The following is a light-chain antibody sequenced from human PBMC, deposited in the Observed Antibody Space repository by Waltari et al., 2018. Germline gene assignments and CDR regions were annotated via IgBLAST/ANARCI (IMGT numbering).Light chain of an antibody. CDR2: AAS. V-gene: IGKV1-39*01. Sequence: DIQMTQSPSSLSASVGDRVTISCRASQSMNSYLNWYQHKPGKAPKLLIYAASSLQSGVPSRFSGSGSRTDFTLTISSLQPEDFATYYCQQSYSTPPTFGQGTKVEIK. J-gene: IGKJ1*01. CDR3: QQSYSTPPT. CDR1: QSMNSY.